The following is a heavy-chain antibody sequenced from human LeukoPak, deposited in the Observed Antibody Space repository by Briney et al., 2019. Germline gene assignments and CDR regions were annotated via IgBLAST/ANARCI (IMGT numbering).Heavy chain of an antibody. CDR1: GYTFTGYY. V-gene: IGHV1-2*02. CDR3: ARVDTAMVTSDDAFDI. CDR2: INPNSGGT. D-gene: IGHD5-18*01. J-gene: IGHJ3*02. Sequence: GASVKVSCKASGYTFTGYYMHWVRQAPGQGLEWMGWINPNSGGTNYAQKFRGRVTMTRDTSISTAYMELSRLRSDDTAVYYCARVDTAMVTSDDAFDIWGQGTMVTVSS.